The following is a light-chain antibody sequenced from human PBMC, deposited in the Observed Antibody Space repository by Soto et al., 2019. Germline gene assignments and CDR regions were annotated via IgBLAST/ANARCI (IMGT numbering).Light chain of an antibody. CDR1: QSLSTNY. Sequence: EIVLTQSPGTLSLSPGERANLSCRASQSLSTNYLAWYQRKPGQAPRLLIYGASSRATDIPRRFSGSGSGTDFTLTITRLEPEDFAVYYCQQYGDSPPTFGQGTNV. V-gene: IGKV3-20*01. CDR2: GAS. J-gene: IGKJ1*01. CDR3: QQYGDSPPT.